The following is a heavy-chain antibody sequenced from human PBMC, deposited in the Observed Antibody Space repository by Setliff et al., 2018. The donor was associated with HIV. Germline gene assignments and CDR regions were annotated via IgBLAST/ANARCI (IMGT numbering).Heavy chain of an antibody. CDR2: IYHGGST. CDR3: ARSGLYDSGGYYLEYFDY. CDR1: GGSISSNNW. J-gene: IGHJ4*02. V-gene: IGHV4-4*02. Sequence: SETLSLTCAVSGGSISSNNWWSWVRQPPGKGLEWIGEIYHGGSTNYNSSLKSRVTISVDTSKNQFSLKLSSVTAADTAVYYCARSGLYDSGGYYLEYFDYWGQGTLVTVSS. D-gene: IGHD3-22*01.